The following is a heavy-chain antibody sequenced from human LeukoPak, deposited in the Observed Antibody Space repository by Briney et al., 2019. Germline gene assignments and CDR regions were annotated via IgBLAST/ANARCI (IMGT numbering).Heavy chain of an antibody. D-gene: IGHD3-9*01. J-gene: IGHJ4*02. V-gene: IGHV1-18*04. CDR3: VVDFDWLLH. CDR2: ISAYNGNT. CDR1: GYTFTSYY. Sequence: GASVKVSCKASGYTFTSYYMHWVRQAPGQGLEWMGWISAYNGNTNYAQKLQGRVTMTTDTSTSTAYMELRSLRSDDTAVYYCVVDFDWLLHWGQGTLVTVSS.